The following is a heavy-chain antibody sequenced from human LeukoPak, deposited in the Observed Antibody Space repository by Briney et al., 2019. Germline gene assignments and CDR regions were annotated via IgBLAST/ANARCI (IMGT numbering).Heavy chain of an antibody. Sequence: GGSLRLSCAASGFTFSNYGMHWVRQAPGKGLEWVAFIRYDGSNKYYADSVKGRFTISRDNSKNTLYLQMNSLRAEDTAVYYCAKGGPYSSDYYYYYYMDVWGKGTTVTISS. V-gene: IGHV3-30*02. CDR2: IRYDGSNK. D-gene: IGHD6-19*01. J-gene: IGHJ6*03. CDR1: GFTFSNYG. CDR3: AKGGPYSSDYYYYYYMDV.